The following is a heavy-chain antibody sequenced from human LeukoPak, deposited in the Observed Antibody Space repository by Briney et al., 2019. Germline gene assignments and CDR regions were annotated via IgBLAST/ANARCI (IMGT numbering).Heavy chain of an antibody. CDR1: GFTFSSYA. CDR3: AKDQIGYCSSTSCYSFDY. J-gene: IGHJ4*02. V-gene: IGHV3-23*01. Sequence: TGGSLRLSCAASGFTFSSYAMSWVRQAPGKGLEWVSAISGSGGSTYYADSVKGRFTISRDNSKNTLYLQMNSLRAEDTAVYYCAKDQIGYCSSTSCYSFDYWGQGTLVTVSS. CDR2: ISGSGGST. D-gene: IGHD2-2*01.